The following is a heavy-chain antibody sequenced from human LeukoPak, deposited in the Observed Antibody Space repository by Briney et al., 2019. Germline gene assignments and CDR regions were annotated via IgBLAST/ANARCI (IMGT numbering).Heavy chain of an antibody. CDR2: ITSSGRST. D-gene: IGHD3-16*01. CDR3: TRERRGSYYAFEY. CDR1: GFTVSDYH. Sequence: GGSLRLSCAASGFTVSDYHMSWVRQAPGRGLEWISYITSSGRSTNHADSVKGRFTISRDNAKNSVVLQMNSLTVEDTAVYYCTRERRGSYYAFEYWGQGALVTVSS. V-gene: IGHV3-11*01. J-gene: IGHJ4*02.